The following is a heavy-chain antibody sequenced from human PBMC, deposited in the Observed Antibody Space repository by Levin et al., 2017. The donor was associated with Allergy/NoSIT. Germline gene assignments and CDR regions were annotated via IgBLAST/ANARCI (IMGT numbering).Heavy chain of an antibody. J-gene: IGHJ5*02. CDR2: ISSGGST. CDR1: GFTFDNYA. D-gene: IGHD3-10*01. Sequence: SCAASGFTFDNYAMSWVRQAPGKGLEWVAAISSGGSTYYADSVKGRFTISRDNSKNTLYLQMNSLRAEDTAVYYCAKDQNFYGSGGFDPWGQGTLVTVSS. V-gene: IGHV3-23*01. CDR3: AKDQNFYGSGGFDP.